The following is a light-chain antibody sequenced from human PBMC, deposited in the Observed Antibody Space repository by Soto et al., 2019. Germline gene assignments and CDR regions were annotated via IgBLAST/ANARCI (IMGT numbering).Light chain of an antibody. CDR1: QSVSSN. J-gene: IGKJ5*01. CDR3: QQYNNWPIT. CDR2: GAS. V-gene: IGKV3D-15*01. Sequence: EIVMTHSPSTLSLSPVERATLSCRASQSVSSNLAWYQQKPGQAPRLLIYGASTRATGIPARFSGSGSGTEFTLTISSLQSEDFAVYYCQQYNNWPITFGQGTRLEI.